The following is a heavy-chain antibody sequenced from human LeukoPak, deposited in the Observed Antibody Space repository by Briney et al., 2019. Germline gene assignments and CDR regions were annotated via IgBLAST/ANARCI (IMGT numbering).Heavy chain of an antibody. J-gene: IGHJ4*02. CDR1: GYTFTGYY. Sequence: ASVKVSCKASGYTFTGYYMHWVRHSPEQGLEWMGWINPNSGGTNYAQKFQGRATMTRDTSISTAYMELNRLRSDDTAVYYCARLSVSSWYPYLDYWGQGSLVTVSS. V-gene: IGHV1-2*02. CDR2: INPNSGGT. D-gene: IGHD6-13*01. CDR3: ARLSVSSWYPYLDY.